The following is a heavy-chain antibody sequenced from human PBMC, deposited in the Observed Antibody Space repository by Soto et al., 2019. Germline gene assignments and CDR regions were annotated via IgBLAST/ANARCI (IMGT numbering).Heavy chain of an antibody. Sequence: QVQLVQSGAEVKKPGSSVKVSCKASGGTFSSYAISWVRQAPGQGLEWMGGIIPIFGTANYAQKFQGRVTITADESTSTAYMELSSLRSDDTAVYYCAREGRVGYGRDYYYGMDVWGQGTTVTVSS. CDR1: GGTFSSYA. V-gene: IGHV1-69*01. J-gene: IGHJ6*02. CDR3: AREGRVGYGRDYYYGMDV. CDR2: IIPIFGTA. D-gene: IGHD4-17*01.